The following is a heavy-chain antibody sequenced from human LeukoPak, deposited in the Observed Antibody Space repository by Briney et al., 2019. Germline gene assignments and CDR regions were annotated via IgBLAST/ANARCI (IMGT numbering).Heavy chain of an antibody. CDR2: ISYDGSNK. Sequence: GRSLRLSCAASGFTFSSYGMHWVRQAPGKGLEWVAVISYDGSNKYYADSVKGRFTISRDNSKNTLYLEMNSLRAEDTAVYYFAKALEPKYGDYGDYWGQGTLVTVSS. D-gene: IGHD4-17*01. CDR3: AKALEPKYGDYGDY. J-gene: IGHJ4*02. CDR1: GFTFSSYG. V-gene: IGHV3-30*18.